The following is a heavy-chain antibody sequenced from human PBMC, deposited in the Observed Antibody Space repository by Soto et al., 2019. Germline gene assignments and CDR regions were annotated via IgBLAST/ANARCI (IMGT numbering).Heavy chain of an antibody. CDR1: GGSFSGYY. V-gene: IGHV4-34*01. Sequence: QVQLQQWGAGLLKPSETLSLTCAVYGGSFSGYYWSWIRQPPGKGLEWIGEINHSGSTNYNPSLKSRVTISVDTSKNQFSLKLSSVTAADTAVYYCARTRGGYCSSTSCPTRGYMDVWGKGTTVTVSS. D-gene: IGHD2-2*01. CDR3: ARTRGGYCSSTSCPTRGYMDV. CDR2: INHSGST. J-gene: IGHJ6*03.